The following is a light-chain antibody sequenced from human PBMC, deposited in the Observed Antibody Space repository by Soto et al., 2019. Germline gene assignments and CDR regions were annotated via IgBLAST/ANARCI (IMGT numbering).Light chain of an antibody. CDR2: KVS. CDR1: QSLGYSDGRTF. Sequence: DVVMTQSPLSLSVTLGQPASISCSSTQSLGYSDGRTFLNWFQQRPGQSPRPLLYKVSNRDSGVTDRFSGSGSGTNFTLKISRVEAEDVGVYFCMQGRYWATFGQGTKLEIK. CDR3: MQGRYWAT. V-gene: IGKV2-30*01. J-gene: IGKJ2*01.